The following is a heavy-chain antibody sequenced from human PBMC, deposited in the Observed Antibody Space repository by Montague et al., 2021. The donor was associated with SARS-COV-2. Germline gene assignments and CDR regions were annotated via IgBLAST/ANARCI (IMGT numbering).Heavy chain of an antibody. D-gene: IGHD2-8*01. J-gene: IGHJ6*02. CDR1: GGSISGYY. V-gene: IGHV4-59*01. CDR3: ARLLRSCTNGVCRTYYYYAMDV. Sequence: SETLSLTCTVSGGSISGYYCSWIRQPPGKGLEWIGYIYYSGSTKXNPXLESRVTVSVDRSKNQVSLKLSSVTAADTAVYYCARLLRSCTNGVCRTYYYYAMDVWGQGTTVTVSS. CDR2: IYYSGST.